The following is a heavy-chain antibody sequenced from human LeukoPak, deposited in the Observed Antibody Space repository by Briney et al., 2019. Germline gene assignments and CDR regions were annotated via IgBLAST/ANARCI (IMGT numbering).Heavy chain of an antibody. V-gene: IGHV3-74*01. CDR3: ARGAAGTGYSSGWYLDY. CDR1: GFTFSSYW. CDR2: INSDGSST. J-gene: IGHJ4*02. Sequence: GGSLRLSCAASGFTFSSYWMHWVRHAPGKGLVWVSRINSDGSSTSYADSVKGRFTISRDNAKNTLYLQMNSLRAEDAAVYYCARGAAGTGYSSGWYLDYWGQGTLVTVSS. D-gene: IGHD6-19*01.